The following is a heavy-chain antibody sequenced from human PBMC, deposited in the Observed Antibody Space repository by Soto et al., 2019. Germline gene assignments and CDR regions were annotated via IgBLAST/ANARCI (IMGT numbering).Heavy chain of an antibody. Sequence: PSETLSLTCIVSGGSISTYYWSWIRQPPGKGLEWIGCIDYSGSTNYNPSLKSRVTISIDTSNNHFSLKLTSVTAADTAVYYCARDRRWLQIDNWGQGTLVTVSS. CDR2: IDYSGST. J-gene: IGHJ4*02. CDR1: GGSISTYY. CDR3: ARDRRWLQIDN. D-gene: IGHD6-19*01. V-gene: IGHV4-59*01.